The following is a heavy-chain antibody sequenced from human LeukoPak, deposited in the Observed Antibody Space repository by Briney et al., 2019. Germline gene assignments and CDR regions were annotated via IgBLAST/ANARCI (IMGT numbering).Heavy chain of an antibody. J-gene: IGHJ4*02. D-gene: IGHD3-10*01. CDR2: ISSSSSTI. V-gene: IGHV3-48*02. Sequence: GGSLRLSCVVSGFMFRRYDMSWVRQAPGKGLEWVSYISSSSSTIYYADSVKGRFTISRDNAKNSLYLQMNSLRDEDTAVYYCAREGSTMVRGVIIRAYYFDYWGQGTLVTVSS. CDR3: AREGSTMVRGVIIRAYYFDY. CDR1: GFMFRRYD.